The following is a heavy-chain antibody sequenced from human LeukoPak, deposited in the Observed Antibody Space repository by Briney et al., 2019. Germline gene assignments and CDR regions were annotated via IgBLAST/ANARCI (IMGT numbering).Heavy chain of an antibody. D-gene: IGHD5-24*01. Sequence: GGSLRLSCAASGFTFSSSAMSWVRQAPGKGLEWVSSISGSGSGGSTYYADSVKGRFTISRDNSKNTLYLQMNSLRVTVTAGYDIAKSGYNRYDYWGQGTLVTVSS. J-gene: IGHJ4*02. CDR1: GFTFSSSA. CDR2: ISGSGSGGST. CDR3: AKSGYNRYDY. V-gene: IGHV3-23*01.